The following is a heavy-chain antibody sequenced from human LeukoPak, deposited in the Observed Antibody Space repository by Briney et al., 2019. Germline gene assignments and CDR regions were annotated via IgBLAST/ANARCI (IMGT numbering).Heavy chain of an antibody. CDR3: ARACSNYDILTGYYTPSDAFDI. CDR2: IYTSGST. J-gene: IGHJ3*02. V-gene: IGHV4-4*07. Sequence: SISXYYWSWIXQPVGKGLEWIGRIYTSGSTNYNPSLKSRVTMSVDTSKNQFSLKLSSVTAADTAVYYCARACSNYDILTGYYTPSDAFDIWGQGTMVTVSS. D-gene: IGHD3-9*01. CDR1: SISXYY.